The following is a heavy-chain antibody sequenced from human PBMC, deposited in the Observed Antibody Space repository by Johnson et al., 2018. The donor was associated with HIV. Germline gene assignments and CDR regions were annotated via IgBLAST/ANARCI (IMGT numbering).Heavy chain of an antibody. CDR3: ARESITMIVVVTHDAFDI. Sequence: QVQLVESGGGVVQPGKSLRLSCAASGFTFSGYAIHWVRQAPGKGLEWVAVIWYDGSNKYYADSVKGRFTISRDNSKNTIYLQMNSLRAEDTAVYYCARESITMIVVVTHDAFDIWGQGTMVTVSS. J-gene: IGHJ3*02. CDR2: IWYDGSNK. CDR1: GFTFSGYA. V-gene: IGHV3-33*01. D-gene: IGHD3-22*01.